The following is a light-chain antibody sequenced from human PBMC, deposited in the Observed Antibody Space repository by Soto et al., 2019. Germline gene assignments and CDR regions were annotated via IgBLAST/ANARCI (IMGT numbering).Light chain of an antibody. CDR3: QESYSTPFN. J-gene: IGKJ3*01. Sequence: DIQMTQFPSSLSASVGDRVTITCRASRTIGTYLNWYQQQPEKAPRPLIYGASTLQSGVPSRFSGSGSGTDFTLTINNLQPEDCATYYCQESYSTPFNFCPGTKLGIK. V-gene: IGKV1-39*01. CDR1: RTIGTY. CDR2: GAS.